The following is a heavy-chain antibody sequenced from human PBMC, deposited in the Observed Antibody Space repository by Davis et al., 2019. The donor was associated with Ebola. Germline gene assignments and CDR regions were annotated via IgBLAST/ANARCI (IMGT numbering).Heavy chain of an antibody. CDR1: GGTFSSYA. V-gene: IGHV1-69*10. CDR2: IIPILGIA. Sequence: SVKVSCKASGGTFSSYAISWVRQAPGQGLEWMGGIIPILGIANYAQKFQGRVTITADKSTSTACMELSSLRSEDTAVYYCASGSPGGNYYYYYMDVWGKGTTVTVSS. CDR3: ASGSPGGNYYYYYMDV. D-gene: IGHD1-26*01. J-gene: IGHJ6*03.